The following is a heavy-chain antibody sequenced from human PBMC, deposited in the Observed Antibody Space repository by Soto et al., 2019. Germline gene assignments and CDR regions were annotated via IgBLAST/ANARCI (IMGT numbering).Heavy chain of an antibody. J-gene: IGHJ3*02. CDR3: AKVGGNWNDPDAFDI. V-gene: IGHV3-23*01. Sequence: GESLKISCAASGFTFSSYAMSWVRQAPGKGLEWVSAISGSGGSTYYADSVKGRFTISRDNSKNTLYLQMNSLRAEDTAVYYCAKVGGNWNDPDAFDIWGQGTMVTVSS. CDR2: ISGSGGST. CDR1: GFTFSSYA. D-gene: IGHD1-20*01.